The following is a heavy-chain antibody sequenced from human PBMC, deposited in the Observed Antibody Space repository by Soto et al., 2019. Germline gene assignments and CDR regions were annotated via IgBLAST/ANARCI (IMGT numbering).Heavy chain of an antibody. Sequence: GVSLRLSCVASGFTFSSYWMSWVRPAPGKGLEWVANIKQDGSEKYYVDSVKGRFTISRDNAKNSLYLQMNSLRAWDTAVYYCARAYVPAAYYYYYYMDGWGKGSTVTVSS. J-gene: IGHJ6*03. V-gene: IGHV3-7*01. D-gene: IGHD2-2*01. CDR1: GFTFSSYW. CDR3: ARAYVPAAYYYYYYMDG. CDR2: IKQDGSEK.